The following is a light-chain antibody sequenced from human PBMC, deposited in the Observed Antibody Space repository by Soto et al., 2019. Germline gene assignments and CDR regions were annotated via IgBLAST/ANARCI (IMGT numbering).Light chain of an antibody. Sequence: DIQMTQSPSTLSASVGDRVTITCRASQSIRAGLAWYQQKPGKAPKLLIYKASSLESGDPTSFSGSGSGTEFTLTISSLQPDDVAAYYCRQYSNDGSWTFGQGTKVEIK. CDR3: RQYSNDGSWT. CDR1: QSIRAG. CDR2: KAS. V-gene: IGKV1-5*03. J-gene: IGKJ1*01.